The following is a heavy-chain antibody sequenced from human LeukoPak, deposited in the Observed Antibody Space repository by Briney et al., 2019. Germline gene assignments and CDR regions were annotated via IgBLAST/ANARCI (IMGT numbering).Heavy chain of an antibody. CDR3: AKDWVAPRLNYYYGMDV. CDR2: ISGSGGST. Sequence: GGSLRLSCAASGFTFSSYAMSWVRQAPGKGLEWVSAISGSGGSTYYADSVKGRFTISRDNSKNTLYLQMNSLRAEDTAVYYCAKDWVAPRLNYYYGMDVWGQGTTVTVSS. J-gene: IGHJ6*02. D-gene: IGHD6-6*01. V-gene: IGHV3-23*01. CDR1: GFTFSSYA.